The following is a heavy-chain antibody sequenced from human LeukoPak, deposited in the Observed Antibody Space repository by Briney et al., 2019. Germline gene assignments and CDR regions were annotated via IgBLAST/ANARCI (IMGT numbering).Heavy chain of an antibody. J-gene: IGHJ6*03. Sequence: SVKVSCKASGGTFSSYAISWVRQAPGQGLEWMGRIIPIFGTANYAQKFQGRVTITTDESTSTAYMELSSLRSEDTAVYYCXRDRRIQLWSYYYYMDVXXKGTTVTVS. CDR2: IIPIFGTA. CDR1: GGTFSSYA. D-gene: IGHD5-18*01. CDR3: XRDRRIQLWSYYYYMDV. V-gene: IGHV1-69*05.